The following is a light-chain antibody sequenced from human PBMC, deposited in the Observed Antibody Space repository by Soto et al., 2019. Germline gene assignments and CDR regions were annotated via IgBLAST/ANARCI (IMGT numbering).Light chain of an antibody. V-gene: IGKV1-5*01. J-gene: IGKJ5*01. CDR3: QQYNTYST. CDR2: DAS. Sequence: DIQMTQSPSTLSASVGDRVTITCRASQSFSTWLAWYQQKPGKAPKLLIYDASSLKSGVPARFSGSGSGTEFTLTISSLQPDDFATYYCQQYNTYSTFGQGTRLEIK. CDR1: QSFSTW.